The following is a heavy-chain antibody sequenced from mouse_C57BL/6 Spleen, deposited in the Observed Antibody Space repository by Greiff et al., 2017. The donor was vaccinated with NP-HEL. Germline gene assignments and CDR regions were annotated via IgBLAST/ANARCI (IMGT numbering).Heavy chain of an antibody. Sequence: VQLQESGPGLVQPSQSLSITCTVSGFSLTSYGVHWVRQSPGKGLEWLGVIWSGGSTDYNAAFISRLSISKDNSKSQVFFKMNSLQADDTAIYYCARNSHYGSSLYYFDYWGQGTTLTVSS. D-gene: IGHD1-1*01. CDR1: GFSLTSYG. CDR2: IWSGGST. CDR3: ARNSHYGSSLYYFDY. V-gene: IGHV2-2*01. J-gene: IGHJ2*01.